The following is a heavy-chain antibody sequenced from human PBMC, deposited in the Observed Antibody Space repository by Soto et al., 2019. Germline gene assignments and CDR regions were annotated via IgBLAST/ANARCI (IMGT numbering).Heavy chain of an antibody. CDR2: IRSKAYGGTT. Sequence: TVGALRPSCTASGFTLGVYSMRWCRPAPGEGPERGGFIRSKAYGGTTEYAASVKGRFTISRDDSKSIAYLQMNSLKTEDTAVYYCTRDETVFGVVIEYYYYYYMDVWGKGTTVTVSS. J-gene: IGHJ6*03. CDR3: TRDETVFGVVIEYYYYYYMDV. V-gene: IGHV3-49*03. CDR1: GFTLGVYS. D-gene: IGHD3-3*01.